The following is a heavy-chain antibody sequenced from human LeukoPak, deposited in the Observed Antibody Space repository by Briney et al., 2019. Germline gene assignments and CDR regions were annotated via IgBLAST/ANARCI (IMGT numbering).Heavy chain of an antibody. J-gene: IGHJ3*02. CDR3: ARGDYKGIDAFDI. CDR2: IIPIFGTA. V-gene: IGHV1-69*05. D-gene: IGHD4-11*01. CDR1: GGTFSSNA. Sequence: SVKVACKASGGTFSSNAISWVRQAPGQGLEWMGGIIPIFGTANYAQKFQGRVTITTDESTSTAYMELSSLRSEDTAVYYCARGDYKGIDAFDIWGQGTMVTLSS.